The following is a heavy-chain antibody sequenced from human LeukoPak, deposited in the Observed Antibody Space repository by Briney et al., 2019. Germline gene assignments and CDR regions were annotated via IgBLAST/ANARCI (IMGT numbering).Heavy chain of an antibody. Sequence: ASVKVSCKASGCTFTSYGISWVRQAPGQGLEWMGWISAYNGNTNYAQKLQGRVTMTTDTSTSTAYMELRSLRSDDTAVYYCARDKGYYYDSSGYYYDYWGQGTLVTVSS. V-gene: IGHV1-18*01. CDR3: ARDKGYYYDSSGYYYDY. J-gene: IGHJ4*02. CDR1: GCTFTSYG. CDR2: ISAYNGNT. D-gene: IGHD3-22*01.